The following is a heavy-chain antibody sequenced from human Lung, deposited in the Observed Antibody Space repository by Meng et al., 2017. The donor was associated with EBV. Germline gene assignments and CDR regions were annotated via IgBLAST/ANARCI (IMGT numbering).Heavy chain of an antibody. CDR2: IGHSGIT. CDR3: VRSSGWVRTGFDP. J-gene: IGHJ5*02. Sequence: HPQPRGSGPDLVKPSGPLSLTCIVSGGSISPSGYYWGWIRQPPGKGLEWIGSIGHSGITYYTPSLKSRVTVSIDTSKSQFSLKLTSVTAADTAVYYCVRSSGWVRTGFDPWGQGTLVTVSS. D-gene: IGHD6-19*01. CDR1: GGSISPSGYY. V-gene: IGHV4-39*01.